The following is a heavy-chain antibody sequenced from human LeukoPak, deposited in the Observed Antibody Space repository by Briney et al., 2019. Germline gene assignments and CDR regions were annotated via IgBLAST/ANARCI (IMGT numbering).Heavy chain of an antibody. CDR2: ISYDGGNQ. CDR1: GFTFSNYG. V-gene: IGHV3-30*03. CDR3: ARAGYSSSWYLRWNYFDY. D-gene: IGHD6-13*01. Sequence: GRSLRLSCAASGFTFSNYGMHWVRQAPGKGLEWVAVISYDGGNQYYADSVKGRFTISRDNSRNTLYLQVSSLRAEDTAVYYCARAGYSSSWYLRWNYFDYWGQGTLVTVSS. J-gene: IGHJ4*02.